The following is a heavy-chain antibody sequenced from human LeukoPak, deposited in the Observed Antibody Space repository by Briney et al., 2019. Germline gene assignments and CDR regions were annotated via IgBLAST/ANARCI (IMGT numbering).Heavy chain of an antibody. Sequence: GGSLRLSCAASGFTFSSYGMHWVRQAPGKGLEWVAVISYDGSNKYYADSVKGRFTISRDNSKNTLYLQMNSLRAEDTAVYYCAKDAEYSSGWYSRGPYYYYGMDVWGQGTTVTVSS. V-gene: IGHV3-30*18. J-gene: IGHJ6*02. CDR3: AKDAEYSSGWYSRGPYYYYGMDV. CDR1: GFTFSSYG. CDR2: ISYDGSNK. D-gene: IGHD6-19*01.